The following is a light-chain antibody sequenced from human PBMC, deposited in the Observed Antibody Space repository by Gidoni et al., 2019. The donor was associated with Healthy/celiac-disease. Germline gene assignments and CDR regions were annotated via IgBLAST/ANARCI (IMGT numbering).Light chain of an antibody. CDR3: QQSYSTPQT. CDR2: AAS. J-gene: IGKJ1*01. Sequence: DIQMTQSPSSLSASVVDRVTITCRASQSISSYLNWYQQKPGKDPKLLIYAASSLQSGVPSRFSGSGAGTDFTLTISSLQPEDFATYYFQQSYSTPQTFGQGTKVEIK. V-gene: IGKV1-39*01. CDR1: QSISSY.